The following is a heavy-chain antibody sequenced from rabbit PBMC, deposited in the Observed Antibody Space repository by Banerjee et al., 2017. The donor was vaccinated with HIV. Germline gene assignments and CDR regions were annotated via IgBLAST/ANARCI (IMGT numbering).Heavy chain of an antibody. D-gene: IGHD7-1*01. CDR2: IYTGDGNT. V-gene: IGHV1S47*01. CDR3: ARESDYAGYVGL. CDR1: GFDFSSNA. Sequence: QEQLVESGGGLVQPEGSLTLTCKASGFDFSSNAMCWVRQAPGKGLEWIACIYTGDGNTHYASWAKGRFTISKTSSTTVTLQMTSLTAADTATYFCARESDYAGYVGLWGQGTLVTVS. J-gene: IGHJ3*01.